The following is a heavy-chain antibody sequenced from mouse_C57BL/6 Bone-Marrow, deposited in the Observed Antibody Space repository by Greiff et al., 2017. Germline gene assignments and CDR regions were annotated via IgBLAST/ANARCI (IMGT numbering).Heavy chain of an antibody. CDR1: GFSLTSYG. CDR2: IWSGGST. V-gene: IGHV2-2*01. CDR3: ARNPLYYGNYVSYYYAMDY. D-gene: IGHD2-1*01. J-gene: IGHJ4*01. Sequence: QVQLKQSGPGLVQPSQSLSITCTVSGFSLTSYGVHWVRQSPGKGLEWLGVIWSGGSTDYNAAFISRLSISKDNSKSHVFFKMNSLQADDTAIYYCARNPLYYGNYVSYYYAMDYWGQGTSVTVSS.